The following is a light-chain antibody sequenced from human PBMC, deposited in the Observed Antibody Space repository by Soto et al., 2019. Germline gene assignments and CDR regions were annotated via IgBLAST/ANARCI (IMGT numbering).Light chain of an antibody. CDR2: AVS. CDR1: QGFSSY. J-gene: IGKJ1*01. CDR3: QQYYSYPPT. Sequence: AIRMTQSPSSLSSSTGDRINNTCRASQGFSSYLAWYQQKPGKASKLLIYAVSTFQSGVPSRFSGSGSGTDFTLTISCLQSEDFATYYCQQYYSYPPTFGQGTKVDIK. V-gene: IGKV1-8*01.